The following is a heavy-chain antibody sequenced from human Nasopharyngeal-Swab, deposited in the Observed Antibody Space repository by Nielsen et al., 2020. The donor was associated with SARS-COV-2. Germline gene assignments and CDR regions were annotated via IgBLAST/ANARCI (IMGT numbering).Heavy chain of an antibody. J-gene: IGHJ5*02. CDR2: ISYDGSNK. CDR3: ARVSSSSTTNWFDP. D-gene: IGHD6-6*01. V-gene: IGHV3-30*03. Sequence: VCQAAGKGLEWVAVISYDGSNKYYADSVKGRFTISRDNSKNTLYLQMNSLRAEDTAVYYCARVSSSSTTNWFDPWGQGTLVTVSS.